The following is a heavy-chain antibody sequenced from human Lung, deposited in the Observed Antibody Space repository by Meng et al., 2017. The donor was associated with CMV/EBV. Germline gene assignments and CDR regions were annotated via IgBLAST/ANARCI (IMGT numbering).Heavy chain of an antibody. Sequence: GGSXRLXCAASGFIFSDHRMDWIRQAPGKGLEWVARIRHKAAGYSTEYAASVRGRFTVSRDDSKNSVYLQMSSLRTEDTAVYHCTRDGGSYDFADYWGQGNXVTVSS. CDR3: TRDGGSYDFADY. V-gene: IGHV3-72*01. D-gene: IGHD1-26*01. CDR2: IRHKAAGYST. CDR1: GFIFSDHR. J-gene: IGHJ4*02.